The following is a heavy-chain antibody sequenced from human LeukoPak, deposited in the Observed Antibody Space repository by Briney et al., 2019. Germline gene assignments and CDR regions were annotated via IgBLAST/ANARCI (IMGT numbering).Heavy chain of an antibody. CDR3: ARDWHYYYYYGMDV. Sequence: GGSLRLSCTASGFTFSSYSMNWVRQAPGKGLEWVSSISSSSSYIYYADSVKGRFTISRDNAKNSLYLQMNSLRAEDTAVYYCARDWHYYYYYGMDVWGQGTTVTVSS. CDR1: GFTFSSYS. J-gene: IGHJ6*02. V-gene: IGHV3-21*01. CDR2: ISSSSSYI.